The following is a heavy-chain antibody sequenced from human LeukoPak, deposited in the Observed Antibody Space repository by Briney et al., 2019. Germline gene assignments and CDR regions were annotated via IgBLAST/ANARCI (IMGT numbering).Heavy chain of an antibody. D-gene: IGHD1-26*01. CDR2: LYSGGNT. Sequence: PGGSLSLSCAASELSVSDNYMSWVRQAPGKGLEWVSILYSGGNTYYTDSVKGRFTISRDTSENTLYLQMNSLRADDTAVYYCVRTQPRSRLLDRWGQGTLVTVSS. J-gene: IGHJ5*02. CDR1: ELSVSDNY. CDR3: VRTQPRSRLLDR. V-gene: IGHV3-53*01.